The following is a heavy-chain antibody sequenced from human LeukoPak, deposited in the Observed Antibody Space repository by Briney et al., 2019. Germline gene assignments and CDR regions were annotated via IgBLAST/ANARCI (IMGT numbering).Heavy chain of an antibody. J-gene: IGHJ5*02. D-gene: IGHD5-12*01. CDR3: ARGKGLGHNWFDP. CDR1: GGSISSYY. V-gene: IGHV4-59*01. CDR2: IYYSGST. Sequence: SETLSLTCTVSGGSISSYYWSWIRQPPGKGLEWIGYIYYSGSTNYNPSLKSRVTISVDTSKNQFSLKLSSVTAADTAVYYCARGKGLGHNWFDPWGQGTLVTVSS.